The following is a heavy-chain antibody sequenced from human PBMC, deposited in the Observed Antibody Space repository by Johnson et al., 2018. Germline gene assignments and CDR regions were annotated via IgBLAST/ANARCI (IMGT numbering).Heavy chain of an antibody. CDR1: GFTFSDYY. V-gene: IGHV3-11*04. D-gene: IGHD3-22*01. CDR2: LSSSSSTI. J-gene: IGHJ1*01. Sequence: QVQLVESGGGLVKPGGSLRPSCAASGFTFSDYYMSWIRQAPGKGLGWVSYLSSSSSTIYNADPVKGRFTISRDNAKNSLYLQMNSLRAEDTAVYYCARDGPDSSGYSFQHWGQGTLVTVSS. CDR3: ARDGPDSSGYSFQH.